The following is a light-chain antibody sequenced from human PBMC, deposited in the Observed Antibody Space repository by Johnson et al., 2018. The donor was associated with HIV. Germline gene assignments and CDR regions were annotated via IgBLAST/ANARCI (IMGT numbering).Light chain of an antibody. CDR2: DNN. V-gene: IGLV1-51*01. CDR3: GTWDRSLSVGGA. J-gene: IGLJ1*01. CDR1: SSNIGDNY. Sequence: QSVLTQPPSVSAVPGQKVTISCSGSSSNIGDNYVSWYQHLPGTAPKLLIYDNNKRPAGIPDRFSGSKSGTSATLGIPGLQTGDEGDYYCGTWDRSLSVGGAFGTGTKVTVL.